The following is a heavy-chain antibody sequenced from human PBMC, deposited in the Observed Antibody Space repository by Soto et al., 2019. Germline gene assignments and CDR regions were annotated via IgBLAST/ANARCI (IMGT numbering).Heavy chain of an antibody. D-gene: IGHD5-12*01. CDR3: TKEKSVMYSGYDAFDI. Sequence: SLRLSCAASGFTFSSYEMDWVRQAPGKGLEWVAYISSSGSILYGDSVKGRFTISRDNADNSLYLQMNSLTAEDTAVYYCTKEKSVMYSGYDAFDIWGRGTMVTGSS. V-gene: IGHV3-48*03. CDR2: ISSSGSI. CDR1: GFTFSSYE. J-gene: IGHJ3*02.